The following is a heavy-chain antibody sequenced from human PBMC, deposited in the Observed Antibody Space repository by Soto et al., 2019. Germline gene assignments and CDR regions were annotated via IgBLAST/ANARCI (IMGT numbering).Heavy chain of an antibody. V-gene: IGHV3-13*01. J-gene: IGHJ5*02. Sequence: PGGSLRLSCAASGFTFSSYDMHWVRQATGKGLEWVSAIGTAGDTYYPGSVKGRFTISRENAKNSLYLQMNSLRAEDTAVYYCARAIVGATSDWFDPWGQGTLVTVSS. CDR2: IGTAGDT. CDR3: ARAIVGATSDWFDP. CDR1: GFTFSSYD. D-gene: IGHD1-26*01.